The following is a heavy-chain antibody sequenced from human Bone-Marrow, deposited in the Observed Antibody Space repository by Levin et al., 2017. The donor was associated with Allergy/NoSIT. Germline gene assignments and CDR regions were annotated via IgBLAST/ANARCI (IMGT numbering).Heavy chain of an antibody. CDR3: AREVAYDGPSDYSGMDV. D-gene: IGHD5-12*01. CDR1: GGSISSSSYY. J-gene: IGHJ6*02. V-gene: IGHV4-39*07. CDR2: IYYSGST. Sequence: RSGGSLRLSCTVSGGSISSSSYYWGWIRQPPGKGLEWIGTIYYSGSTYYNPSLKSRVTISIDMSKNQFSLKLSSVTAADTAVYYCAREVAYDGPSDYSGMDVWGQGTTVTVSS.